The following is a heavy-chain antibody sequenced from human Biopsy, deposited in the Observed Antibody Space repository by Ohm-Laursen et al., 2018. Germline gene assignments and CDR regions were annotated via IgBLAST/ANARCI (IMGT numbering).Heavy chain of an antibody. Sequence: ASVKVSCQASGYTFTGYHVHWVRQAPGQGLEWMGWINAKTGDTNYAQKFQGRVTMTRDTSIGTAYVDLSSLRSDDTAVYYCTRGGYYYDSLAYYYWFDPWGQGTLVTVSS. J-gene: IGHJ5*02. CDR1: GYTFTGYH. V-gene: IGHV1-2*02. CDR2: INAKTGDT. CDR3: TRGGYYYDSLAYYYWFDP. D-gene: IGHD3-22*01.